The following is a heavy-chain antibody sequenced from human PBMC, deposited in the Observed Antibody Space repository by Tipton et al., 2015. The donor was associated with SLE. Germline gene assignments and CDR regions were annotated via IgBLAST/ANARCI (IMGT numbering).Heavy chain of an antibody. J-gene: IGHJ3*02. Sequence: TLSLTCTVSGGSISSGSYYWSWIRQPAGKGLEWIGHIYTSGSTNYHPSLKSRVTISVDTSKNQFSLKLSSVTAADTAVYYCARQEKGDAFDIWGQGTMVTVSS. CDR2: IYTSGST. CDR1: GGSISSGSYY. V-gene: IGHV4-61*09. CDR3: ARQEKGDAFDI.